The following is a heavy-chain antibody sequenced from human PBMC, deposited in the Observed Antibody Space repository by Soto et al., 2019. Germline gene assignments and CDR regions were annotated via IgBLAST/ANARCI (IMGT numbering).Heavy chain of an antibody. CDR3: ARGFQYYYDCSGYYVPRRWFDP. CDR2: MNPNSGNT. D-gene: IGHD3-22*01. CDR1: GYTFTSYD. J-gene: IGHJ5*02. Sequence: ASVKVSCKASGYTFTSYDINWVRQATGQGLEWMGWMNPNSGNTGYAQKFQGRVTMTRNTSISTAYMELSSLRSEDTAVYYCARGFQYYYDCSGYYVPRRWFDPWGQGTLVTVSS. V-gene: IGHV1-8*01.